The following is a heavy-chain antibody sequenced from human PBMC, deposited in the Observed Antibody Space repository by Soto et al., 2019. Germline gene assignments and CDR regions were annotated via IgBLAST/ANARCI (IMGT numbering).Heavy chain of an antibody. Sequence: GSLRLSCAASGFTFSSYEMNWVRQAPGKGLEWVSSISSSSSYIYYADSVKGRFTISRDNAKNSLYLQMNSLRAEDTAVYYCASITIFGVAPDYWGQGTLVTVSS. CDR2: ISSSSSYI. J-gene: IGHJ4*02. CDR1: GFTFSSYE. CDR3: ASITIFGVAPDY. V-gene: IGHV3-21*01. D-gene: IGHD3-3*01.